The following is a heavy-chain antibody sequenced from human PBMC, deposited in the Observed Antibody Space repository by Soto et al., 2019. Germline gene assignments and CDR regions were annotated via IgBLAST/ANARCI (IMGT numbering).Heavy chain of an antibody. V-gene: IGHV1-69*13. J-gene: IGHJ2*01. CDR3: AIARMVYAIPAYYYLDR. Sequence: GSSVKVSCKASGVTFSSYAISWVRQAPGQGPEWMGGIIPIFGTANYAQKFQGRVTITADESTSTAYMELSSLRSEDTAVYYCAIARMVYAIPAYYYLDRCGRGTLVTVSS. CDR2: IIPIFGTA. CDR1: GVTFSSYA. D-gene: IGHD2-8*01.